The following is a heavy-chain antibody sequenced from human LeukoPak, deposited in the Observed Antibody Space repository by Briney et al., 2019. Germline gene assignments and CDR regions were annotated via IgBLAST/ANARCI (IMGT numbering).Heavy chain of an antibody. V-gene: IGHV3-66*01. CDR3: ARGPRQLIDY. J-gene: IGHJ4*02. CDR2: IYSGGST. D-gene: IGHD1-1*01. CDR1: GFTFSSYG. Sequence: GGSLRLSCAASGFTFSSYGMHWVRQAPGKGLEWVSVIYSGGSTYYADSVKDRFTISRDNSKNTLYLQMNSLRAEDTAVYYCARGPRQLIDYWGQGTLVTVSS.